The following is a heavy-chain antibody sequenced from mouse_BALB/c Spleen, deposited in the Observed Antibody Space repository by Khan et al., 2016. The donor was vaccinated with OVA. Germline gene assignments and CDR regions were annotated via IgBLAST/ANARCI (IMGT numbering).Heavy chain of an antibody. Sequence: VQLKQFGPELVKPGTSVKMSCKASGYRFTSYIIHWVKQRPGQGLEWIGYINPYNGATKYNEKFKGKATLTSDKSSNTAYMELSSLTSEDSAVYYCARGNWQSYYFDYWGQGTTLTVSS. V-gene: IGHV1S136*01. D-gene: IGHD4-1*01. CDR3: ARGNWQSYYFDY. J-gene: IGHJ2*01. CDR1: GYRFTSYI. CDR2: INPYNGAT.